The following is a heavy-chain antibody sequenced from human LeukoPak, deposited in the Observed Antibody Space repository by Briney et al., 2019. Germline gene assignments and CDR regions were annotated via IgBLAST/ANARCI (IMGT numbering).Heavy chain of an antibody. V-gene: IGHV4-59*01. CDR3: ARRRGGDYGMYYYYYMDV. CDR2: IYYSGST. Sequence: SETLSLTCTVSGGSISSYYWSRIRQPPGKGLEWIGYIYYSGSTNYNPSLKSRVTISVDTSKNQFSLKLSSVTAADTAVYYCARRRGGDYGMYYYYYMDVWGKGTTVTVSS. J-gene: IGHJ6*03. CDR1: GGSISSYY. D-gene: IGHD4-17*01.